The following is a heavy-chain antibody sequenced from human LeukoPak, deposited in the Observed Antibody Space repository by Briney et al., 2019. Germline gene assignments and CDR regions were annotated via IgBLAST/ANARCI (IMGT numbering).Heavy chain of an antibody. J-gene: IGHJ6*03. CDR1: GLTFSTYT. D-gene: IGHD3-16*01. CDR2: ISSTSSYI. V-gene: IGHV3-21*01. Sequence: GGSLRLSCAASGLTFSTYTMNWVRQAPGKGLEWVSSISSTSSYIYYADSVKGRFTISRDNAKNSLYLQKNNLKAEDTAAYYCARDFASSRGGNLYSYMDVWGKGTTVTVSS. CDR3: ARDFASSRGGNLYSYMDV.